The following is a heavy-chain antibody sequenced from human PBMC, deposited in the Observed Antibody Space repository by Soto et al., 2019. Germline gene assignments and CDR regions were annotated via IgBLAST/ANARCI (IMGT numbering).Heavy chain of an antibody. CDR1: GFTCSDYY. V-gene: IGHV3-11*01. Sequence: PGGSLRLSCAASGFTCSDYYMTWIRQAPGKGLEWVSYISSSGNSIYYADSVRGRFTVSRDNAKNSLFLQMNSRRAEDTAVYYCARRAAAGRSFDYWGLGTLVTVSS. CDR2: ISSSGNSI. CDR3: ARRAAAGRSFDY. D-gene: IGHD6-13*01. J-gene: IGHJ4*02.